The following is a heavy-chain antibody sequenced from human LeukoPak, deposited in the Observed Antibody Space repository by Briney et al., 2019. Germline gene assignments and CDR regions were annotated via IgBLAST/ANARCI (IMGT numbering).Heavy chain of an antibody. V-gene: IGHV3-7*04. J-gene: IGHJ5*02. CDR1: GFNFDHYW. D-gene: IGHD6-19*01. CDR3: ARDPGSGWWGGFDL. Sequence: GGSLRLSCAASGFNFDHYWMTWVRQAPGKGLEWVANIKQDGSEKVYLDSMKGRFTISRDNSRDSLYLQMNSLRPEDTAVYCARDPGSGWWGGFDLWGQGTLVTDSS. CDR2: IKQDGSEK.